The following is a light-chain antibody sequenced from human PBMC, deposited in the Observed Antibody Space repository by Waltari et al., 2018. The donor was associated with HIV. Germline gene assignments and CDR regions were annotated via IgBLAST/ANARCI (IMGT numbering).Light chain of an antibody. CDR2: GDS. CDR3: STWDYSLSAYV. J-gene: IGLJ1*01. Sequence: QSALTQEASVSGTVGQKVTLSCTGNSNNIGSYAVGWYQQISHGAPKAVMFGDSLPSGIPDRCSCSKSGTTASLVISGLQPEDEADYYCSTWDYSLSAYVFGAGTKVTVL. V-gene: IGLV1-36*01. CDR1: SNNIGSYA.